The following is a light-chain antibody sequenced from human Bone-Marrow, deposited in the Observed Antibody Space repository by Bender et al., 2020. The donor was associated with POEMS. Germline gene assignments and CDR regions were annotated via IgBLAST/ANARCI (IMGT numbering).Light chain of an antibody. V-gene: IGLV3-1*01. Sequence: SYDLTQPPSVSVSPGQTASIACSGDNLGNRYACWYRQRPGQSPVLVIYQDNKRPLGIPERFSGSNSGNTATLTISGTQALDEAHYYCQSWDSSAGMVFGGGTKLTVL. J-gene: IGLJ2*01. CDR2: QDN. CDR1: NLGNRY. CDR3: QSWDSSAGMV.